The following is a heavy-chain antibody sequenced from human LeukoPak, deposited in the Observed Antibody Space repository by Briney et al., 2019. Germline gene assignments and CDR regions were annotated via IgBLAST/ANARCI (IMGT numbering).Heavy chain of an antibody. J-gene: IGHJ2*01. CDR2: ISGRGEST. Sequence: PGGSLRLSCTASGIVFSDYAMTWVRQAPGKGLAWVSTISGRGESTFYADSVKGRFTASRDNSENTHCLEMNSLSLEDTALYYCAKGGHFSFFDVWGRGTLVTVSS. V-gene: IGHV3-23*01. CDR1: GIVFSDYA. CDR3: AKGGHFSFFDV.